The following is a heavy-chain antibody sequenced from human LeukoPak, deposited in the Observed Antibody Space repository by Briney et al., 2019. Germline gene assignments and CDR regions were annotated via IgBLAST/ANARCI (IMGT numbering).Heavy chain of an antibody. CDR3: AKLGDCSGGNCYDYFDY. J-gene: IGHJ4*02. Sequence: GGSLRLSCAASGFTFNNYAMSWVRQAPGKGLEWVSGIRGSGGNTYYADSVRGRFTISRDNSKNTLFLQMNSLRVEDTAVYYCAKLGDCSGGNCYDYFDYWGQGTLVTVSS. CDR1: GFTFNNYA. CDR2: IRGSGGNT. D-gene: IGHD2-15*01. V-gene: IGHV3-23*01.